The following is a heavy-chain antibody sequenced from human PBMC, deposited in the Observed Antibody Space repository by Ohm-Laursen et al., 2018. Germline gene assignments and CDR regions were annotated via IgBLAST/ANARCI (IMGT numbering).Heavy chain of an antibody. CDR3: AKDTTGVVTHDCAFDI. J-gene: IGHJ3*02. CDR1: GFTFSSYA. CDR2: ISGSGGST. D-gene: IGHD3-22*01. Sequence: GSLRLSCAAFGFTFSSYAMSWVRQAPGKGLEWVSAISGSGGSTYYADSVKGRFTISRDNSKNTLYLQMNSLRAEDTAVYYCAKDTTGVVTHDCAFDIWGQGTMVTVSS. V-gene: IGHV3-23*01.